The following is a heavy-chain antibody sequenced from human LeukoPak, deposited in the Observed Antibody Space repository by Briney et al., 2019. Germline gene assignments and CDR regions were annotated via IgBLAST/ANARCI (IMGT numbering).Heavy chain of an antibody. CDR3: AKDLRYLVDY. D-gene: IGHD2-2*02. Sequence: PGGSLRLSCAASGFTFSSYGMHWVRQVPGKGLEWVAFIRYDGSNKYYADSVKGRLTISRDNSKNTLYLQMNSLRAEDTAVYYCAKDLRYLVDYWGQGTLVTVSS. V-gene: IGHV3-30*02. J-gene: IGHJ4*02. CDR2: IRYDGSNK. CDR1: GFTFSSYG.